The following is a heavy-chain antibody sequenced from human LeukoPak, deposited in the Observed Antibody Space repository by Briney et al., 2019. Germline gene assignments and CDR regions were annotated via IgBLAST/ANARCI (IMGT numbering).Heavy chain of an antibody. CDR1: GFTFRTYG. Sequence: GGSLRLSCAASGFTFRTYGMNWVRQAPGKGPEWLSYISSGSDAIHYRDSVRGRFTISRDNARNSLYLQMNSLRAEDTAVYYCARVLITFGGVIANGAFDIWGQGTMATVSS. V-gene: IGHV3-48*04. D-gene: IGHD3-16*02. CDR2: ISSGSDAI. J-gene: IGHJ3*02. CDR3: ARVLITFGGVIANGAFDI.